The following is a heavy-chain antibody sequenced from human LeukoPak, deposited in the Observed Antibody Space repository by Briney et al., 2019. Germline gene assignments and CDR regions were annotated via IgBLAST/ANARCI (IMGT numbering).Heavy chain of an antibody. CDR3: ASPVVADHFDY. CDR2: IYSGGST. V-gene: IGHV3-66*01. CDR1: GFTVSSNY. D-gene: IGHD3-22*01. J-gene: IGHJ4*02. Sequence: PGGSLRLSCAASGFTVSSNYMSWVRQAPGKGLEWVSVIYSGGSTYYADSVKGRFTISRDNSKNTLYLQMNSLRAEDTAVYYCASPVVADHFDYWGQGTLVTVSS.